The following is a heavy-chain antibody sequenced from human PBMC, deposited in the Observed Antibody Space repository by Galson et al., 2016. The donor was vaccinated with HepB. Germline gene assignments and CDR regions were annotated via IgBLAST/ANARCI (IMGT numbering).Heavy chain of an antibody. D-gene: IGHD3-10*01. J-gene: IGHJ3*01. Sequence: SLRLSCAVSGLMYTHYAMNCVRQAPGKGLEWVSIIDDSGDHIYYAESVKGRFTISRDKATNTLYLQMNSLRAEDTALYYCARDRGYRALDLWGQGTTVTVSS. CDR2: IDDSGDHI. CDR1: GLMYTHYA. CDR3: ARDRGYRALDL. V-gene: IGHV3-23*01.